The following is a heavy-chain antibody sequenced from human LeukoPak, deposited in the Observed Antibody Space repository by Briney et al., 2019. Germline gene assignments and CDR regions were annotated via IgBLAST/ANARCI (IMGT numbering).Heavy chain of an antibody. V-gene: IGHV3-48*02. CDR3: VRDHLYSFDY. J-gene: IGHJ4*02. D-gene: IGHD2-15*01. CDR1: GFTFSSYS. Sequence: PGGSLRLSCAASGFTFSSYSMNWVRQAPGKGLEWVSYIRIRDGVTYYADSVKGRFTISRDNAKNSLHLQMNSLRDEDTAVYYCVRDHLYSFDYWGQGTLVTVSS. CDR2: IRIRDGVT.